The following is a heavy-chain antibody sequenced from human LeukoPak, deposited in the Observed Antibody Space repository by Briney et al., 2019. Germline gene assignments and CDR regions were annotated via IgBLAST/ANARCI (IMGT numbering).Heavy chain of an antibody. Sequence: GGSLRLSCAASGFTFSSYAMSWVRQAPGKGLEWVSAIIGSGGSTYYADSVKGRFTISRDNSKNTLYLQMNSLRAEDTTVYYCAVYYDSSGYGTMNAFDIWGQGTKVTVSS. J-gene: IGHJ3*02. CDR2: IIGSGGST. CDR1: GFTFSSYA. CDR3: AVYYDSSGYGTMNAFDI. D-gene: IGHD3-22*01. V-gene: IGHV3-23*01.